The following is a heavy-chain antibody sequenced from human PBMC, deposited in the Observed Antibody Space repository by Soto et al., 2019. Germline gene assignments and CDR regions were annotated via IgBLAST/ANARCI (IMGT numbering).Heavy chain of an antibody. CDR3: ATALSIAARPYFDY. V-gene: IGHV1-24*01. Sequence: ASVKVSFKVSGYTLTELSMHWVRQAPGKGLEWMGGFDPEDGETIDAQKFQGRVTMTEDTSTDTAYMELSSLRSEDTAVYYCATALSIAARPYFDYWGQGTLVTVSS. CDR1: GYTLTELS. CDR2: FDPEDGET. J-gene: IGHJ4*02. D-gene: IGHD6-6*01.